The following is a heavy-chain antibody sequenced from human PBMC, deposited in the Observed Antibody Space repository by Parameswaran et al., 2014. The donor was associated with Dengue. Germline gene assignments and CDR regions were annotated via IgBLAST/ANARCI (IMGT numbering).Heavy chain of an antibody. CDR2: IKQDGSEK. CDR1: GFTFSSYW. D-gene: IGHD3-16*01. CDR3: ARVPVMGWNYFDY. V-gene: IGHV3-7*01. Sequence: LSLTCAASGFTFSSYWMSWVRQAPGKGLEWVANIKQDGSEKYYVDSVKGRFTISRDNAKNSLYLQMNSLRAEDTAVYYCARVPVMGWNYFDYWGQGTLVTVSS. J-gene: IGHJ4*02.